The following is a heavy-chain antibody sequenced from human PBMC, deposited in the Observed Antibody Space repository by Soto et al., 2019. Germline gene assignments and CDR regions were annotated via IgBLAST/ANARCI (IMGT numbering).Heavy chain of an antibody. CDR2: IYWSDEK. CDR3: AHSWGSRSLHYGMDV. J-gene: IGHJ6*02. CDR1: GFSLTTRGVG. D-gene: IGHD7-27*01. Sequence: QITLKESGPTLVKPTQTLTLTCTFSGFSLTTRGVGVGWFRQPPGKALEWLALIYWSDEKRFSPSLRNRLTITKATSKSQVVLTMSNMDPVDTATYYCAHSWGSRSLHYGMDVWGQGTTVTVSS. V-gene: IGHV2-5*01.